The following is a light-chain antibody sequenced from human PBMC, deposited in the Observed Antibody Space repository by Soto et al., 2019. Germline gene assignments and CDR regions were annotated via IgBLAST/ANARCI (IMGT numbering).Light chain of an antibody. CDR3: QEYNGRSS. CDR1: QDVAGD. Sequence: VTTQSPATLSVSPGERVTLSCRASQDVAGDLAWYQQKPGQPPRLLIYRTSTRTTGVPARFSGSGSGTEFTLTISSLQSEDFAVYYCQEYNGRSSFGQGTKVEIK. V-gene: IGKV3-15*01. J-gene: IGKJ1*01. CDR2: RTS.